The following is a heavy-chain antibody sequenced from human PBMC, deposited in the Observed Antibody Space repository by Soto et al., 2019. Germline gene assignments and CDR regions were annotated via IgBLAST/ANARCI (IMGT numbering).Heavy chain of an antibody. CDR3: AKDRRPHEYCSGGTCYNGLAD. D-gene: IGHD2-15*01. V-gene: IGHV3-30*18. CDR2: ISYDGNNK. CDR1: GFTLTSYG. J-gene: IGHJ4*02. Sequence: GGSLRLSCAASGFTLTSYGMHWVRQAPGKGLEWVAVISYDGNNKYYADSVKGRITIARDKSKNRLYLQMNSLRAEDTAVYYCAKDRRPHEYCSGGTCYNGLADWGQGTLVTVSS.